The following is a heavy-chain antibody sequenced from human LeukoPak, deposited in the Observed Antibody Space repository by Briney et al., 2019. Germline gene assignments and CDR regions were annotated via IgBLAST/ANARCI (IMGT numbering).Heavy chain of an antibody. V-gene: IGHV3-21*01. CDR3: ARSYYDFWSGYQTSLNWFDP. CDR1: GFTFSSYS. D-gene: IGHD3-3*01. J-gene: IGHJ5*02. CDR2: ISSSSSYI. Sequence: KSGGSLRLSCAASGFTFSSYSMNWVRQAPGKGLEWVSSISSSSSYIYYADSVKGRFTISRDNAKNTLYLQMNSLRAEDTAVYYCARSYYDFWSGYQTSLNWFDPWGQGTLVTVSS.